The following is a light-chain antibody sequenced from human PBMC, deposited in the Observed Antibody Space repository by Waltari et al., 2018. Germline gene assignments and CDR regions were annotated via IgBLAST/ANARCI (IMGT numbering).Light chain of an antibody. CDR1: QRISYW. J-gene: IGKJ2*01. CDR2: KAS. Sequence: DIQMTQSPSTLSASVGDSVTITCRASQRISYWLAWYQQKPGKAPKLLIYKASTLESGVPSRFSGSGFGTEFTLTISSLEPDDFVTYYCQQYNTFKYTFGQGTKLEI. CDR3: QQYNTFKYT. V-gene: IGKV1-5*03.